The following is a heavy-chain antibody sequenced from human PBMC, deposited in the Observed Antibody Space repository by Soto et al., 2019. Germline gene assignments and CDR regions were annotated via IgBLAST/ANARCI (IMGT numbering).Heavy chain of an antibody. D-gene: IGHD5-12*01. CDR3: ARDASVDEKTRVFDY. CDR1: VGSISSGGYY. CDR2: IYYSGST. J-gene: IGHJ4*02. Sequence: QVQLQESGPGLVKPSQTLSLTCTVSVGSISSGGYYWSWFRQHPGKGLEWIGYIYYSGSTYYNPSLKSRVTISVDTSKNQFSLKLSSVTAADTAVYYCARDASVDEKTRVFDYWGQGTLVTVSS. V-gene: IGHV4-31*03.